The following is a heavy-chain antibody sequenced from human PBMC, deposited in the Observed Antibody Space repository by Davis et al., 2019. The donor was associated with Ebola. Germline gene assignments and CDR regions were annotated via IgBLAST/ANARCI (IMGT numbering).Heavy chain of an antibody. D-gene: IGHD4-11*01. CDR2: ISYDGSNK. CDR1: GFIFSSYS. Sequence: GESLKISCAASGFIFSSYSMNWVRQAPGKGLEWVAVISYDGSNKYYADSVKGRFTISRDDSRNTVSLQMNSLRPEDTALYYCAYIGWYYELWGRGTLVTVSS. V-gene: IGHV3-30*03. CDR3: AYIGWYYEL. J-gene: IGHJ2*01.